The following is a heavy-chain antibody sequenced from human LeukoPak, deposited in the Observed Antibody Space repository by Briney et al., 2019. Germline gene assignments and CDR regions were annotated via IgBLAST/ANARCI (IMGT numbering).Heavy chain of an antibody. Sequence: SETLSLTCTVSGGSISSDYWSWIRQPPGKGLEWIGNIYYSGSTNYNPSLKSRVTISVDTSKNQFSLKLSSVTAADTAVYYCARAEYSSSWYPILRHWGQGTLVTVSS. CDR1: GGSISSDY. D-gene: IGHD6-13*01. J-gene: IGHJ1*01. CDR2: IYYSGST. CDR3: ARAEYSSSWYPILRH. V-gene: IGHV4-59*01.